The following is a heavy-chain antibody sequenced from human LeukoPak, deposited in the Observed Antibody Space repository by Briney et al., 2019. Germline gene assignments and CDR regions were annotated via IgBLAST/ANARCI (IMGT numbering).Heavy chain of an antibody. J-gene: IGHJ4*02. V-gene: IGHV1-69*05. CDR3: ARDPMVRGGLGGY. Sequence: SVKVSCKASGGTFSSYAISWVRQAPGQGLEWMGGIIPIFGTANYAQKLQGRVTITTDESTSTAYMELSSLRSEDTAVYYCARDPMVRGGLGGYWGQGTLVTVSS. CDR1: GGTFSSYA. CDR2: IIPIFGTA. D-gene: IGHD3-10*01.